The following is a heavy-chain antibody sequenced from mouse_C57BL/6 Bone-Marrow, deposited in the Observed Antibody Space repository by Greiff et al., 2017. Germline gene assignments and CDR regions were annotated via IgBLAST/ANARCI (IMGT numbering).Heavy chain of an antibody. V-gene: IGHV1-18*01. CDR1: GYTFTDYN. D-gene: IGHD1-1*01. J-gene: IGHJ4*01. Sequence: EVQLQESGPELVKPGASVKIPCKASGYTFTDYNMDWVKQSHGKSLEWIGDINPNNGGTIYNQKFKGKATLTVDKSSSTAYMELRSLTSEDTAVYYCARSVYYGTQDAMDYWGQGTSVTVSS. CDR3: ARSVYYGTQDAMDY. CDR2: INPNNGGT.